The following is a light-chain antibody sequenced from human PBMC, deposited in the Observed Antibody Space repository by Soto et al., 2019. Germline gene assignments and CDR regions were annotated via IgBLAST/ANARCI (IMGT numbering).Light chain of an antibody. Sequence: QSVLTQPPSVSEAPGQRVTISCTWSSSNIGAGYDVHWYQQLPGTAPKLLIYGNSNRPSGVPDRFSGSKSGTSASLAITGLQAEDEADYYCQSYDSSLSALFGGGTKLTVL. V-gene: IGLV1-40*01. J-gene: IGLJ3*02. CDR2: GNS. CDR1: SSNIGAGYD. CDR3: QSYDSSLSAL.